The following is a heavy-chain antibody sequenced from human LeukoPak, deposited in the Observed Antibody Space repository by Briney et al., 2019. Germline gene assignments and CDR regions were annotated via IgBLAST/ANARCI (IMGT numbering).Heavy chain of an antibody. D-gene: IGHD2-15*01. Sequence: ASVKVSCKASGYTLTSYGISWVRQAPGQGLEWMGWISAYNGNTNYAQKLQGRVTMTTDTSTSTAYMELRSLRSDDTAVYYCGRYCSGGSCYDKTVDYWGQGTLVTVSS. CDR3: GRYCSGGSCYDKTVDY. CDR1: GYTLTSYG. V-gene: IGHV1-18*01. CDR2: ISAYNGNT. J-gene: IGHJ4*02.